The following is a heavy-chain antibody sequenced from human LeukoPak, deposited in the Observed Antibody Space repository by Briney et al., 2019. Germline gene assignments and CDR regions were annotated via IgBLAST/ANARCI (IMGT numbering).Heavy chain of an antibody. D-gene: IGHD1-7*01. CDR2: VYTSGST. CDR1: GGSISGYY. V-gene: IGHV4-4*07. J-gene: IGHJ3*02. CDR3: ARLITGTTTAFDI. Sequence: SETLSLTCSVSGGSISGYYWTWIRQPAGKGLDWIGRVYTSGSTHYNPSLKTRLTMSVDTSKNQFSLKLSSVTAADTAVYYCARLITGTTTAFDIWGQGTMVTVSS.